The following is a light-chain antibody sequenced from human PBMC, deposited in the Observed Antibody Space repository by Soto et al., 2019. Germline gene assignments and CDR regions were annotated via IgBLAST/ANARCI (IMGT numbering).Light chain of an antibody. CDR2: GAS. CDR3: QQYGSSPWT. Sequence: RHTPATLSVSPWQRSSIYFRSSQSVSTTVAWYHQKPGQAPRLLIYGASSRATGIPDRFSGSGSGTDFTLTISRLEPEDFAVYYCQQYGSSPWTFGQGTKVDI. V-gene: IGKV3-20*01. CDR1: QSVSTT. J-gene: IGKJ1*01.